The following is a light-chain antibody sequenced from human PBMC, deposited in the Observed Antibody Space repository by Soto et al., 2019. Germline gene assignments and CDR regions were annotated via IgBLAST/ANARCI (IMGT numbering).Light chain of an antibody. CDR2: EVS. J-gene: IGLJ7*01. CDR3: CSYAGSSTAV. CDR1: SSDVGSYNL. Sequence: QSALTQRASVSGSPGQSITISCTGTSSDVGSYNLVSWYQQHPGKAPKLMIYEVSKRPSGVSNRFSGSKSGNTASLTISGLQAEDEADYYCCSYAGSSTAVFGGGTQLTVL. V-gene: IGLV2-23*02.